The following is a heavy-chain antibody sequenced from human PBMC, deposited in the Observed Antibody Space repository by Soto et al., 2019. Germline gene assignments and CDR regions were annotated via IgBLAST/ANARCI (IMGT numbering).Heavy chain of an antibody. D-gene: IGHD6-19*01. J-gene: IGHJ6*02. Sequence: EVQLVESGGGLVQPGGSLRLSCAASGLIFSDYHMDWVRQAPGKGLEWVGRIRRKANSYTTEYAASVTGRFTISRDDSKHSLYLQMNSLNGEDTAVYYCAMLGGWSGGSSGMDVWGQGTTVTVSS. CDR2: IRRKANSYTT. CDR1: GLIFSDYH. CDR3: AMLGGWSGGSSGMDV. V-gene: IGHV3-72*01.